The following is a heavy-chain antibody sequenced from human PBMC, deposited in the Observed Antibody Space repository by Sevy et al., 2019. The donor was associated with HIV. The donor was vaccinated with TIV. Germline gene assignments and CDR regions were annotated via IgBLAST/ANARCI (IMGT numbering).Heavy chain of an antibody. D-gene: IGHD7-27*01. CDR3: ARVGMADLIGY. CDR1: GGSISSYY. J-gene: IGHJ4*02. V-gene: IGHV4-59*01. Sequence: SETLSLTCTVSGGSISSYYWSWIRQPPGNGLEWIGYIYYSGSTNYNPSLKSRVTISVDTSKNQFSLKLSSVTAADTAVYYCARVGMADLIGYWGQGTMVTVSS. CDR2: IYYSGST.